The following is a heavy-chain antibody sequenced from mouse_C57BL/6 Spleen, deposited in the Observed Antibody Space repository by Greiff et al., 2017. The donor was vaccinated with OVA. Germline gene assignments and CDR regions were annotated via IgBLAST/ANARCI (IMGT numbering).Heavy chain of an antibody. J-gene: IGHJ2*01. CDR3: AREDYYGSGYYFDY. D-gene: IGHD1-1*01. CDR2: IDPSDSET. Sequence: VQLQQPGAELVRPGSSVKLSCKASGYTFTSYWMHWVKQRPIQGLEWIGNIDPSDSETHYNQKFKDKATLTVDKSSSTAYMQLSSLTSEDSAVDYCAREDYYGSGYYFDYWGQGTTLTVSS. V-gene: IGHV1-52*01. CDR1: GYTFTSYW.